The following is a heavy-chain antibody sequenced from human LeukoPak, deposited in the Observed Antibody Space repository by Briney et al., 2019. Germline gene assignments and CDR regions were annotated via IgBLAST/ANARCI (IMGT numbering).Heavy chain of an antibody. J-gene: IGHJ6*03. D-gene: IGHD6-19*01. Sequence: GGSLRLSCAASGFTFSSYAMSWVRQAPGKGLEWVSAISGSGGSTYYADSVKGRFTISRDNSKNTLYLQMNSLRAEDTAVYYCAKAEQWRMVYYYYMDVWGKGTTVTVSS. CDR1: GFTFSSYA. CDR3: AKAEQWRMVYYYYMDV. CDR2: ISGSGGST. V-gene: IGHV3-23*01.